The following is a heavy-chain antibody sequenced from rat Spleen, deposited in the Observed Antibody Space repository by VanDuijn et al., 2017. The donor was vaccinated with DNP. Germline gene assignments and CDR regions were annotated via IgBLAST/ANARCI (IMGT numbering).Heavy chain of an antibody. CDR1: GFSLTSYG. CDR3: TRGGSYYYSGEDWYFDF. J-gene: IGHJ1*01. Sequence: QVQLKESGPGLVQPSQTLSLICTVSGFSLTSYGVSWVRQPPGKGLEWIAAMPGDGRTYYNSGLRSRLSISRDTSKSQVFLKMNSLQTEDTAIYFCTRGGSYYYSGEDWYFDFWGPGTMVTVSS. CDR2: MPGDGRT. V-gene: IGHV2S12*01. D-gene: IGHD1-1*01.